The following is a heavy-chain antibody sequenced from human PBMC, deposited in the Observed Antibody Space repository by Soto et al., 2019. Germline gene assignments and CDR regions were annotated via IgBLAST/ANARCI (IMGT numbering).Heavy chain of an antibody. Sequence: WASVKVSCKASGGTFSSYAISWVRQAPGQGLEWMGGIIPIFGTANYAQKFQGRVTITADESTSTAYMELSSLRSEDTAVYYCARDSSGIYDSSGYYFDYWGQGTLVTVSS. V-gene: IGHV1-69*13. CDR3: ARDSSGIYDSSGYYFDY. CDR1: GGTFSSYA. CDR2: IIPIFGTA. J-gene: IGHJ4*02. D-gene: IGHD3-22*01.